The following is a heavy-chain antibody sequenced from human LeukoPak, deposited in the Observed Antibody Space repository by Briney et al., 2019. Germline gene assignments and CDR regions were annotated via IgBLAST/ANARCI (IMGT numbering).Heavy chain of an antibody. CDR2: ISAYNGNT. J-gene: IGHJ6*02. CDR3: AREEDPRYYYYGMDV. Sequence: ASVKVSFKASGYTFTSYGISWVRQAPGQGLEWMGWISAYNGNTNYAQKLQGRVTMTTDTSTSTAYMELRSLRSDDTAVYYCAREEDPRYYYYGMDVWGQGTTVTVSS. V-gene: IGHV1-18*01. CDR1: GYTFTSYG.